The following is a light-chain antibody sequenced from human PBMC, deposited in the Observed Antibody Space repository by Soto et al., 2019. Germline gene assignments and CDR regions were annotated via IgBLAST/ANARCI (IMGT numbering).Light chain of an antibody. J-gene: IGLJ3*02. CDR3: SSDASSSGWV. CDR2: DVS. CDR1: SSDVGGYNY. Sequence: QSALTQPASVSGSPGQSITISCTGTSSDVGGYNYVSWYQQHPGKAPKLMIYDVSNRPSGVSNRFSGSKSGNTASLTISGLQAEDDADYYCSSDASSSGWVFGGGTKLTVL. V-gene: IGLV2-14*01.